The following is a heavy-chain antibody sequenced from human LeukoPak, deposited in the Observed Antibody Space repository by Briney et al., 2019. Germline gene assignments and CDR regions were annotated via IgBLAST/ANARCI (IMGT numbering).Heavy chain of an antibody. CDR2: IIPIFGTA. CDR1: GGTFSSYA. CDR3: ARAPRPNTMIVVELYYYYYMDV. J-gene: IGHJ6*03. D-gene: IGHD3-22*01. Sequence: SVKVSCKASGGTFSSYAISWVRQAPGQGLEWMGGIIPIFGTANYAQKFQGRVTITTDESTSTAYMELSSLRSEDTAVYYCARAPRPNTMIVVELYYYYYMDVWGKGTTVTVSS. V-gene: IGHV1-69*05.